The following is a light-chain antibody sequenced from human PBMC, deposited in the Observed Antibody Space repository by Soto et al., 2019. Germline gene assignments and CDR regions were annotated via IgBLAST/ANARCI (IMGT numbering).Light chain of an antibody. CDR2: NSN. CDR1: SSNVGKNT. Sequence: QSVLTQSPSASGTPGQTVTISCFGSSSNVGKNTVNWYQQVSGAAPNLLIFNSNQRPSGVPDRFSGSKSGNTASLTVSGLQAEDEADYYCSSYAGSSNVFGTGTKLTVL. V-gene: IGLV1-44*01. CDR3: SSYAGSSNV. J-gene: IGLJ1*01.